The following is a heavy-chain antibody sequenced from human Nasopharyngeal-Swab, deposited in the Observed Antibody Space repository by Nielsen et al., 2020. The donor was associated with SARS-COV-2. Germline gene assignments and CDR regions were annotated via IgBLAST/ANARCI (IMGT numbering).Heavy chain of an antibody. Sequence: WVRQAPGQGLEWVGGLIPVFGTTHYSQKFQDGLRVTADASTDTAYMELSSLRSDDTAVYYCARAITYYYDGSGSPSYGLDVWGQGTTVTVSS. CDR3: ARAITYYYDGSGSPSYGLDV. V-gene: IGHV1-69*01. J-gene: IGHJ6*02. CDR2: LIPVFGTT. D-gene: IGHD3-22*01.